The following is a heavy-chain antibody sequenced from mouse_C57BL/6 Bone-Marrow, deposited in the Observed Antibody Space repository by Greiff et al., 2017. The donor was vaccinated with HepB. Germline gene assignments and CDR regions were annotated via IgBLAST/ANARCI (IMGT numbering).Heavy chain of an antibody. V-gene: IGHV1-55*01. J-gene: IGHJ4*01. CDR3: ARYWDYDDAMDY. CDR1: GYTFTSYW. D-gene: IGHD2-4*01. CDR2: IYPGSGST. Sequence: VQLQQPGAELVKPGASVKMSCKASGYTFTSYWITWVKQRPGQGLEWIGDIYPGSGSTNYNEKFKSKATLTVDTSSSTAYMQLSSLTSEDSAVYYCARYWDYDDAMDYWGQGTSVTVSS.